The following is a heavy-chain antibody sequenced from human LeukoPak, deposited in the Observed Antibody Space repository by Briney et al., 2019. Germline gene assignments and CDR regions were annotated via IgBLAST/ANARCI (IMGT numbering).Heavy chain of an antibody. D-gene: IGHD2-15*01. V-gene: IGHV3-7*01. CDR3: ARALRDIVVVVAALYYYYYYGIDV. Sequence: GGSLRLSCAASGFTFSSYWMSWVRQAPGKGLEWVANIKQDGSEKYYVDSVEGRFTISRDNAKNSLYLQMNSLRAEDTAVYYCARALRDIVVVVAALYYYYYYGIDVWGQGTTVTVSS. CDR2: IKQDGSEK. J-gene: IGHJ6*02. CDR1: GFTFSSYW.